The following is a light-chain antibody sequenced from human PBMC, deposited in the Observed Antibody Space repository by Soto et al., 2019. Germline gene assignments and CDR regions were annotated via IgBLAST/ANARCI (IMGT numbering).Light chain of an antibody. CDR2: DVS. CDR3: CSYAGSYTYV. CDR1: SSDVGGYNY. V-gene: IGLV2-11*01. J-gene: IGLJ1*01. Sequence: TQPRSVSGSPGQSVTISCTGTSSDVGGYNYVSWYQQHPGKAPKLMIYDVSKRPSGVPDRFSGSKSGNTASLTISGLQAEDEADYYCCSYAGSYTYVFGTGTKVTVL.